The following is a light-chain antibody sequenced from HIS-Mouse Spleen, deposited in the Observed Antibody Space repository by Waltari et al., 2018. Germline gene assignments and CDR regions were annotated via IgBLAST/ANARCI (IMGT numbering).Light chain of an antibody. CDR1: SSDVGSYNL. CDR3: CSYAGSSTLV. Sequence: QSALTQPASVSGSPGPSLTISCTGTSSDVGSYNLVSWYQQHQGKAPKLMIYEGSKRPSGVSNRFSGSKSGNTASLTISGLQAEDEADYYCCSYAGSSTLVFGGGTKLTVL. CDR2: EGS. V-gene: IGLV2-23*01. J-gene: IGLJ2*01.